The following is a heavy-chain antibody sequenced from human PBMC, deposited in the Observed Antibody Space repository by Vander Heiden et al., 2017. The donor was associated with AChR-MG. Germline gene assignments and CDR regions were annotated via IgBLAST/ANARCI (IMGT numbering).Heavy chain of an antibody. J-gene: IGHJ5*02. V-gene: IGHV3-30-3*01. CDR3: ARDADGWFDP. CDR1: GFTCSSHA. Sequence: VQLVESGGGVVQSGRSLSLSCAASGFTCSSHAMHWGRQAPGKGLEGVAVISYDGSNKYYADSVKGRFTISRDNSKNTLYLQMNSLRAEDTAVYYCARDADGWFDPWGQGTLVTVSS. CDR2: ISYDGSNK.